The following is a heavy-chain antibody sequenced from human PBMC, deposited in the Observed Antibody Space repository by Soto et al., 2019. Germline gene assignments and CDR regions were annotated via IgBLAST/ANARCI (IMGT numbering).Heavy chain of an antibody. CDR1: GGSISSSSYY. V-gene: IGHV4-39*01. Sequence: PSETLSLTCTVSGGSISSSSYYWGWIRQPPGKGLEWIGSIYYSGSTYYNPSLKSRVTISVDTSKNQFSLKLSSVTAADTAVYYCARLTHYFDYWGQGTLVTAPQ. CDR2: IYYSGST. D-gene: IGHD3-9*01. CDR3: ARLTHYFDY. J-gene: IGHJ4*02.